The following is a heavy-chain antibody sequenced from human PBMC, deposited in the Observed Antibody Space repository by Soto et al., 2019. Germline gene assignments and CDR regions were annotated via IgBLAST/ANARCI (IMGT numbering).Heavy chain of an antibody. CDR2: INPNSGGT. Sequence: QVQLVQSGAEVKKPGASVKVSCKASGYTFTGYYMHCVRQAPGQGLEWMGWINPNSGGTNYAQQFQGWVTMTRDTSISTAYMELSSLRSDDTAVAYCARTYYYGSGSPFDYLCQGTLVTVSS. CDR3: ARTYYYGSGSPFDY. J-gene: IGHJ4*02. CDR1: GYTFTGYY. D-gene: IGHD3-10*01. V-gene: IGHV1-2*04.